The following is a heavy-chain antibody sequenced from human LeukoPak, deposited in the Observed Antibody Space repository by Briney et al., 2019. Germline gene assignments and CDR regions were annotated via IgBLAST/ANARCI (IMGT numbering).Heavy chain of an antibody. V-gene: IGHV3-30*18. Sequence: PRRSLRLSCAASGFTFSSYGMHWVRQAPGKGLEWVAVISYDGSNKYYADSVKGRFTISRDNSKNTLYLQMNSLRAEDTAVYYCAKAPDIIVVVYYSAFDIWGQGTMVTVSS. CDR3: AKAPDIIVVVYYSAFDI. CDR1: GFTFSSYG. D-gene: IGHD3-22*01. J-gene: IGHJ3*02. CDR2: ISYDGSNK.